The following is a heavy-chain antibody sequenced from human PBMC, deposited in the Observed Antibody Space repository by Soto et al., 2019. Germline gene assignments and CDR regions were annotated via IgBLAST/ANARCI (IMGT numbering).Heavy chain of an antibody. D-gene: IGHD6-19*01. V-gene: IGHV3-48*01. J-gene: IGHJ6*03. CDR2: ISSSSSTI. Sequence: GGSLRLSCAASGFTFSSHSMNWVRQAPGKGLEWVSYISSSSSTIYYADSVKGRFTISRDNAKNSLYLQMNSLRAEDTAVYYCARVEARGWRPYYMDVWGKGTTVTVSS. CDR1: GFTFSSHS. CDR3: ARVEARGWRPYYMDV.